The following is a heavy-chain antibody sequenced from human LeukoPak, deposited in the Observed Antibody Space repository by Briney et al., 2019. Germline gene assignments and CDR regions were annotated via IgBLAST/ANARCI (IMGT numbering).Heavy chain of an antibody. CDR1: GFTFSTSG. CDR3: AKGTGLLSFDY. CDR2: IRLDGSSK. D-gene: IGHD3-10*01. V-gene: IGHV3-30*02. Sequence: GGPLRLSCAASGFTFSTSGMHWVRQAPGKGLEWVAFIRLDGSSKYYADSVKGQFIISRDNSKNTLYLQMNSLRADDTAVYYCAKGTGLLSFDYWGQGTLVTVSS. J-gene: IGHJ4*02.